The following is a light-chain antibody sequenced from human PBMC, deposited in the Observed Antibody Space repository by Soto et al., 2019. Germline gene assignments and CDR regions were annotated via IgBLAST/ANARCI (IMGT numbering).Light chain of an antibody. CDR1: QTISSY. CDR2: AAS. CDR3: QQSYSTPLT. Sequence: DIQMTQSPSSLSASVGDRVTITCRASQTISSYLNWYQQKPGKALKLLIYAASNLQSGVPSRFSGSGSGTDFTLTISSLQPEDFATYYCQQSYSTPLTFGGGTKVEIK. J-gene: IGKJ4*01. V-gene: IGKV1-39*01.